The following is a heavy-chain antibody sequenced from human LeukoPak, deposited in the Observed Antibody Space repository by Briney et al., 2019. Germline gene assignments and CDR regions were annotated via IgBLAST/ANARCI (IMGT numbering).Heavy chain of an antibody. D-gene: IGHD3-10*01. CDR3: VRDSASGLDY. CDR2: ISNDGSAT. J-gene: IGHJ4*02. Sequence: PGGSLRLSCAASGFTFSSYWMHWVRQGPGKGPVWVSRISNDGSATWYADSVEGRFTISRDNAKNTLYLQMNSLRAEDTAVYYCVRDSASGLDYWGQGTLVTVSS. V-gene: IGHV3-74*01. CDR1: GFTFSSYW.